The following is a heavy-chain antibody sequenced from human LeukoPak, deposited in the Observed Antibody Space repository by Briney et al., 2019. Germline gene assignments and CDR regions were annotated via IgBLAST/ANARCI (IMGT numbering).Heavy chain of an antibody. CDR1: GFTFSSYA. V-gene: IGHV3-30*04. CDR2: ISYDGSNK. Sequence: GGSLRLSCAASGFTFSSYAMHWVRQAPSKGLEWVAVISYDGSNKYYADSVKGRFTISRDNSKNTLYLQMNSLRAEDTAVYYCARDSAYSGSYYYSYYGMDVWGQGTTVTVSS. CDR3: ARDSAYSGSYYYSYYGMDV. D-gene: IGHD1-26*01. J-gene: IGHJ6*02.